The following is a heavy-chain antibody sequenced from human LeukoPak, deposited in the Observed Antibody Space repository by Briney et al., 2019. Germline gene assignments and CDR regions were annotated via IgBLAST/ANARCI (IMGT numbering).Heavy chain of an antibody. CDR1: GGSISSGSYY. J-gene: IGHJ4*02. V-gene: IGHV4-61*02. Sequence: SQTLSLTCTVSGGSISSGSYYWSWIRQPAGKGLEWIGRIYTSGSTNYNPSLKSRVTISVDTSKNQFSLKLSSVTAADTAVYYRAADYSGNYHVEFDYWGQGTPVTVSS. CDR2: IYTSGST. D-gene: IGHD1-26*01. CDR3: AADYSGNYHVEFDY.